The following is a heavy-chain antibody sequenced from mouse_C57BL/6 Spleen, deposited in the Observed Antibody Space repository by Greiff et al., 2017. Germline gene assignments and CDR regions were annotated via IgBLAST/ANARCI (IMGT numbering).Heavy chain of an antibody. CDR3: ARGPPCYRSFFDY. CDR1: GFTFSSYA. J-gene: IGHJ2*01. D-gene: IGHD1-1*01. Sequence: EVQLVESGGGLVKPGGSLKLSCAASGFTFSSYAMSWVRQTPEQRLAWVATISDGGSYTYSPDNVKGRFTISTDNAKNNLNLQMSQLTSEYTAMYYCARGPPCYRSFFDYWGQGTTHTVSS. V-gene: IGHV5-4*01. CDR2: ISDGGSYT.